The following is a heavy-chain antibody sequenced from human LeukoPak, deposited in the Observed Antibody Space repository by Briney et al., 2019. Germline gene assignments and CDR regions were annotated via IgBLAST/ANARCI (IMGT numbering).Heavy chain of an antibody. Sequence: SETLSLTCTVSGYSISSGYYWGWIRQPPGKGLEWIGSIYHSGSTYYNPSLKSRVTISVDTSKNQFSLKLSSVTAADTAVYYCARGIAAAVDNWFDPWGQGTLVTVSS. J-gene: IGHJ5*02. CDR1: GYSISSGYY. D-gene: IGHD6-13*01. CDR3: ARGIAAAVDNWFDP. V-gene: IGHV4-38-2*02. CDR2: IYHSGST.